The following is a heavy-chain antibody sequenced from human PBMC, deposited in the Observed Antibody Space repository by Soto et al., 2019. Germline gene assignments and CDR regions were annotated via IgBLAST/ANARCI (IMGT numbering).Heavy chain of an antibody. CDR3: AKVIPVLRYFGWLCPAFDY. V-gene: IGHV3-23*01. Sequence: EVQLLESGGGLVQPGGSLRLSCAASGFTFSSYAMSWVRQAPGKGLEWVSAISGSGGSTYYADSVKGRFTISRDNSKNTLYLQMNSLRAEDTAVYYCAKVIPVLRYFGWLCPAFDYWGQGTLVTVSS. CDR1: GFTFSSYA. J-gene: IGHJ4*02. D-gene: IGHD3-9*01. CDR2: ISGSGGST.